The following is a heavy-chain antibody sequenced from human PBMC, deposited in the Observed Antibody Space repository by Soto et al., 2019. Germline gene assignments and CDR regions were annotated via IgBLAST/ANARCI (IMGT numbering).Heavy chain of an antibody. J-gene: IGHJ6*03. CDR3: AKVPGFSFRSLYMDV. CDR2: ISYDGSNK. CDR1: GFTFSSYG. D-gene: IGHD3-3*02. V-gene: IGHV3-30*18. Sequence: QVQLVESGGGVVQPGRSLRLSCAASGFTFSSYGMHWVRQAPGKGLEWVAVISYDGSNKYYADSVKGRFTISRDNSKNTLYLQMNSLRAEDTAVYYCAKVPGFSFRSLYMDVWGKGTTVTVSS.